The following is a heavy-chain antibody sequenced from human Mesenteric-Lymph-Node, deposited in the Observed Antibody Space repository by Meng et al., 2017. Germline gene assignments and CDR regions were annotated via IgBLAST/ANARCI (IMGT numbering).Heavy chain of an antibody. CDR2: IYHSGST. V-gene: IGHV4-30-4*01. Sequence: LTESGPGLVKPSQTLSLTCTVSGGSISSGDYYWSWIRQPPGKGLEWIGAIYHSGSTSYNPSLQSRVTMFVDTSKNQFSLMLTSVTATDTAVYYCARRRGGSGRDCWGQGTLVTVSS. D-gene: IGHD3-10*01. CDR1: GGSISSGDYY. J-gene: IGHJ4*02. CDR3: ARRRGGSGRDC.